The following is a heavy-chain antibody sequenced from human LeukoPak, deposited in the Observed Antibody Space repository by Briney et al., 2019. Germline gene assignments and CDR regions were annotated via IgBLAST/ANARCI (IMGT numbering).Heavy chain of an antibody. D-gene: IGHD6-19*01. Sequence: PGGSLRLSCAASGFTFSSYSMNWVRQAPGKGLEWVSSISSSSSYIYYADSVKGRFTISRDNAKNSLYLQMNSLRAEDTAVYYCAKYPRIAVAGAFVYWGQGTLVTVSS. CDR3: AKYPRIAVAGAFVY. J-gene: IGHJ4*02. V-gene: IGHV3-21*04. CDR1: GFTFSSYS. CDR2: ISSSSSYI.